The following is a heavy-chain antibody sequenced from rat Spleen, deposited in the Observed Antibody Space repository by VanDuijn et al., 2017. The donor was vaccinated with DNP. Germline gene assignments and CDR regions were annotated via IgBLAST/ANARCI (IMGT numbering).Heavy chain of an antibody. CDR2: INYSGST. CDR1: GFSITSNY. J-gene: IGHJ2*01. V-gene: IGHV3-1*01. Sequence: EVQLQESGPGLMKPSQSLSLTCSVTGFSITSNYWAWIRKLPGNKMEWIGYINYSGSTGYNPSLKSRISITRDTSKNQFFLQLRSVTTEDTATYYCARGNDGYYPNWYFDFWGQGVMVTVSS. CDR3: ARGNDGYYPNWYFDF. D-gene: IGHD1-12*03.